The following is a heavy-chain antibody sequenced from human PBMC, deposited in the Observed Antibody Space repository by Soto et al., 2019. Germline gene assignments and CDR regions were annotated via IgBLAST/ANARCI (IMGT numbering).Heavy chain of an antibody. CDR2: IIPILGIA. J-gene: IGHJ4*02. D-gene: IGHD1-26*01. CDR3: ARDIPGGYVGR. CDR1: GGTFSSYT. V-gene: IGHV1-69*08. Sequence: QVQLVPSGAEVKKPGSSVKVSCKASGGTFSSYTISWVRQAPGQGLEWMGRIIPILGIANYAQKFQGRVTITADKSTSTAYMELSSLRSEDTAVYYCARDIPGGYVGRWGQGTLVTVSS.